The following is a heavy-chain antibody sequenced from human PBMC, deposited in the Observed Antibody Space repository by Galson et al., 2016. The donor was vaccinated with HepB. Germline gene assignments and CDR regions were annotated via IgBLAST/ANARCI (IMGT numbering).Heavy chain of an antibody. J-gene: IGHJ4*02. CDR3: AREAQITIFGVVIPAHFDC. CDR1: GGSVSSGSYY. V-gene: IGHV4-61*01. Sequence: SETLSLTCTVSGGSVSSGSYYWSWIRQPPGKGLEWIGYIYYSGSTNYNPSLKSRVTISLDTSKNQFSLRLSSLTAADTAVYYCAREAQITIFGVVIPAHFDCWGQGTLVTVSS. D-gene: IGHD3-3*01. CDR2: IYYSGST.